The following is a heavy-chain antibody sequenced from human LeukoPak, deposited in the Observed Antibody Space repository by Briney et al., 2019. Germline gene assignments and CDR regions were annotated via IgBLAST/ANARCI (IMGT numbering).Heavy chain of an antibody. CDR2: IIPIFGTA. V-gene: IGHV1-69*05. CDR3: ASNYGGNSDY. D-gene: IGHD4-23*01. Sequence: SVKVSCKASGGTFSSYAVSWVRQAPGQGLEWMGGIIPIFGTANYAQKFQGRVTITTDESTSTAYMELSSLRSEDTAVYYCASNYGGNSDYWGQGTLVTVSS. CDR1: GGTFSSYA. J-gene: IGHJ4*02.